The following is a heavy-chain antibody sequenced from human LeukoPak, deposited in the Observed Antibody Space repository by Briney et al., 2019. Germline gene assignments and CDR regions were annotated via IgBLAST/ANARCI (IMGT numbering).Heavy chain of an antibody. V-gene: IGHV4-39*01. D-gene: IGHD4-23*01. CDR3: ARHVTTVVTDFDN. CDR1: GDSISSSSYS. Sequence: SETLSLTCTVSGDSISSSSYSWGWIRQPPGKGLEWIGSISYSGSTYYNPSLKSRVTISVDTSKNQFSLMLRSVNTADAAVYYCARHVTTVVTDFDNWGQGTLVTVSS. CDR2: ISYSGST. J-gene: IGHJ4*02.